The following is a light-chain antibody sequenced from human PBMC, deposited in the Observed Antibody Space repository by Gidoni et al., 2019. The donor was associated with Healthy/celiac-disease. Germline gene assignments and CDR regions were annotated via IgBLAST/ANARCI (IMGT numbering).Light chain of an antibody. J-gene: IGKJ3*01. V-gene: IGKV1-5*01. CDR2: DAS. Sequence: DIQMTQSPSTLSASVGDRVTITCRASQSISSWLAWYQQKPGKALKLLIYDASSLESGVPSRFSGSGSGTEFTLTISSLQPDDFATYYCQQYNSHSRVTFXPXTKVDIK. CDR1: QSISSW. CDR3: QQYNSHSRVT.